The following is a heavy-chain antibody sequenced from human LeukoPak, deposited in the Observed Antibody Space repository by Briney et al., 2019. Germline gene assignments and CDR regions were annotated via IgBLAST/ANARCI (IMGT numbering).Heavy chain of an antibody. Sequence: GGSLRLSCAASGFTFSSYAVSWVRQAPGKGLEWVSAISGSGGSTYYADSVKGRFTISRDNSKNTLYLQMNSLRAEDTAVYYCAKNLWFGEYNDYWGQGTLVTVSS. V-gene: IGHV3-23*01. J-gene: IGHJ4*02. CDR3: AKNLWFGEYNDY. D-gene: IGHD3-10*01. CDR1: GFTFSSYA. CDR2: ISGSGGST.